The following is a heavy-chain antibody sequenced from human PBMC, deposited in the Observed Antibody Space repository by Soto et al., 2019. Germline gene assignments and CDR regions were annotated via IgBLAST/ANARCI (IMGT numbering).Heavy chain of an antibody. CDR1: GYSISAYY. CDR3: GRDDYGILPY. CDR2: IDPKNGGT. V-gene: IGHV1-2*02. Sequence: QVQLVQSGTEVKKPGASVKVSCQASGYSISAYYIHWVRQAPGQGLEWMGWIDPKNGGTVSAQKFQGRLTMTRDTSIRTVYTDLSGLTADETALYYCGRDDYGILPYWSQGSLVRVSS. J-gene: IGHJ4*02. D-gene: IGHD3-10*01.